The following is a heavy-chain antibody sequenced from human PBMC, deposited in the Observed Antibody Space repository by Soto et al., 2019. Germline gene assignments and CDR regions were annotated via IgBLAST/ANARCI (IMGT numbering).Heavy chain of an antibody. J-gene: IGHJ4*02. CDR2: ITRTDST. V-gene: IGHV3-23*01. CDR1: GFTFSNYA. D-gene: IGHD1-26*01. Sequence: EVQLLESGGGLVQPGGSLRLSCTASGFTFSNYAMSWVRQAPGKGLEWVSAITRTDSTYYADSVKGRFTISRDNSRNTLYLQMNSLVAEDAALYYCAKALVGEVGATDYWGQGTLVTVSS. CDR3: AKALVGEVGATDY.